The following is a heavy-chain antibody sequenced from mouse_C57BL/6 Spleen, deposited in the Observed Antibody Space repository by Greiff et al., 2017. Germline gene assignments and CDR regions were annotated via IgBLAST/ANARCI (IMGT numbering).Heavy chain of an antibody. D-gene: IGHD1-1*01. CDR1: GYTFTSYW. CDR2: IDPSDSYT. Sequence: QVQLQQSGAELVMPGASVKLSCKASGYTFTSYWMHWVKQRPGQGLEWIGEIDPSDSYTNYNQKFKGKSTLTVDKSSSTAYMQLSSLTSEDSSVYYCARATTVVDRYFDVWGTGTTVTVSS. CDR3: ARATTVVDRYFDV. J-gene: IGHJ1*03. V-gene: IGHV1-69*01.